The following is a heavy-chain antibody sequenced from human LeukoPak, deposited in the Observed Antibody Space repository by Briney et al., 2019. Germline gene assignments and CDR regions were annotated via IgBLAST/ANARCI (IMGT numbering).Heavy chain of an antibody. D-gene: IGHD3-16*01. J-gene: IGHJ6*02. Sequence: SETLSLTCTVSGGSISSGDYYWSWIRQPPGKGLEWIASVFHNGATYYIPTLRSRLTISVDSSNNQFTLRLSSVTAADSAVYFCARRGFGYSVDVWGQGTTVTVSS. CDR2: VFHNGAT. V-gene: IGHV4-39*01. CDR3: ARRGFGYSVDV. CDR1: GGSISSGDYY.